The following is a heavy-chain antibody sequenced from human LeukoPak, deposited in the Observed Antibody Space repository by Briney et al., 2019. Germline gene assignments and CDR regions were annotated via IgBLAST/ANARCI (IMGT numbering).Heavy chain of an antibody. V-gene: IGHV1-24*01. J-gene: IGHJ4*02. CDR3: VTYYYGSSGYFNLDY. Sequence: ASVKVSCKVSGYTLTELSMHWVRQAPGKGLEWMGGFDPEDGETIYAQKFQGRVTMTEDTSTDTAYMELSSLRSEDTAVYYCVTYYYGSSGYFNLDYWGQGTLVTVSS. CDR2: FDPEDGET. D-gene: IGHD3-22*01. CDR1: GYTLTELS.